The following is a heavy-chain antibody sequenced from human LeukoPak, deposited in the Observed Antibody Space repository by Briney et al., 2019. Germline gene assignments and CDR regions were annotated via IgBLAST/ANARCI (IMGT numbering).Heavy chain of an antibody. D-gene: IGHD5-12*01. Sequence: ASVKVSCKASGYTFTDYYMYWVRQAPGQGLEWIGWINPNSGGTNFAQRFQGRVTMTRDASISAAYMELSSLRSDDTAVYYCARDKGKYGGNDFICDYWGQGTLVTVSS. CDR3: ARDKGKYGGNDFICDY. CDR2: INPNSGGT. J-gene: IGHJ4*02. CDR1: GYTFTDYY. V-gene: IGHV1-2*02.